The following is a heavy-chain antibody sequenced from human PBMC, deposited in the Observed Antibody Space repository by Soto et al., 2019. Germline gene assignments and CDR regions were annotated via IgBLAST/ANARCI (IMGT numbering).Heavy chain of an antibody. CDR2: INASKGNT. Sequence: CKTSGYTFTNYAMHWVRQAPGQRLKWMGWINASKGNTKFSQKFEGRVSITRDTPARTAYLALGSLQFEDTASSYFAKDWGTTPLSLNWFDPWGQRTLVTVSS. J-gene: IGHJ5*02. CDR1: GYTFTNYA. D-gene: IGHD3-16*01. CDR3: AKDWGTTPLSLNWFDP. V-gene: IGHV1-3*01.